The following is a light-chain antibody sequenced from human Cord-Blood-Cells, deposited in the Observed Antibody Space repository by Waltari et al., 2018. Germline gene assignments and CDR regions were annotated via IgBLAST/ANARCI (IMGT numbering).Light chain of an antibody. Sequence: SSELTQDPAVSVALGQTVRITCPGDSLRSYYASWYQQQPGQAPVLFIYGKNNRPSGIPDRFSGSSAGNTASLTITGAQAEDEADYYCNSRDSSGNHWVFGGGTKLTVL. CDR3: NSRDSSGNHWV. CDR1: SLRSYY. V-gene: IGLV3-19*01. CDR2: GKN. J-gene: IGLJ3*02.